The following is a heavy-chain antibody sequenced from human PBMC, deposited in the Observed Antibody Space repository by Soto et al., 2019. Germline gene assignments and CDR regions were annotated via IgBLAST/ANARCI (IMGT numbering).Heavy chain of an antibody. D-gene: IGHD6-13*01. CDR1: GGTFSTYP. J-gene: IGHJ5*02. Sequence: QVQLVQSGAEVRMPGSSVKVSCKASGGTFSTYPINWVRQAPGQGLEWMGGIIPLFGTTNYAQKFKGRVTITADESTSTAYMERSSLRAEDAAAYYCARGATHGSSWYFWFDPWGQGTLVTVSS. CDR2: IIPLFGTT. V-gene: IGHV1-69*01. CDR3: ARGATHGSSWYFWFDP.